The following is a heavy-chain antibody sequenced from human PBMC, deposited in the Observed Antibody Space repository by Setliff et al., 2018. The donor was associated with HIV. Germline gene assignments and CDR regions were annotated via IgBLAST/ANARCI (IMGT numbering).Heavy chain of an antibody. CDR2: ISGSGGST. D-gene: IGHD6-6*01. J-gene: IGHJ4*02. Sequence: GGSLRLSCAASGFTLSNHWIHWVRQAPGKGLEWVSAISGSGGSTYYADSVKGRFTISRDNSKNTLYLQMNSLRAEDTAVYYCAKAGRIAARPGYDYWGQGTLVTVSS. V-gene: IGHV3-23*01. CDR3: AKAGRIAARPGYDY. CDR1: GFTLSNHW.